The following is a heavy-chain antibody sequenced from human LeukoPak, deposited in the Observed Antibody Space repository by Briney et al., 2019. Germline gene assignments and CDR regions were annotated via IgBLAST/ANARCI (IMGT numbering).Heavy chain of an antibody. D-gene: IGHD6-6*01. CDR2: INPNSGGT. V-gene: IGHV1-2*02. J-gene: IGHJ6*03. CDR1: GYTFTGYY. Sequence: ASVTVSCKASGYTFTGYYMHWVRQAPGQGLEWMGWINPNSGGTNYAQKFQGRVTMTRDTSISTAYMELSRLRSDDTAVYYCAREGIAARPRYYYYMDVWGKGTTVTVSS. CDR3: AREGIAARPRYYYYMDV.